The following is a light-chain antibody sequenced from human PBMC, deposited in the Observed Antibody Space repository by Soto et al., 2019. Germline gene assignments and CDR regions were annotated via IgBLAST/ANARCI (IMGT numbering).Light chain of an antibody. V-gene: IGLV7-46*01. CDR2: DTS. J-gene: IGLJ1*01. CDR1: TGAVTSGHY. CDR3: LLSYSGARLYV. Sequence: AVVTQEPSLTVSPGGTVTLTCGSSTGAVTSGHYPYRFQQKPGQAPRTLIYDTSNKHSWTPARFSGSLLGGKAALTLSGAQPEDEAEYYCLLSYSGARLYVFGTGTKV.